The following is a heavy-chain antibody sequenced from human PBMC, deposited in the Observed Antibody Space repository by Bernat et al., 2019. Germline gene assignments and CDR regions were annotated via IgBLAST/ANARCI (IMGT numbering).Heavy chain of an antibody. J-gene: IGHJ4*02. CDR2: ISGSGGST. Sequence: EVQLLESGGGLVQPGGSLRLSCAASGFTSSSYAMSWVRQAPGKGLEWVSAISGSGGSTYYADSVKGRFTISRGNSKNTLYLQMNSLRAEDTAVDYCAEDPRPRGAGIFDYWGQGTLVSVSS. V-gene: IGHV3-23*01. D-gene: IGHD1-26*01. CDR1: GFTSSSYA. CDR3: AEDPRPRGAGIFDY.